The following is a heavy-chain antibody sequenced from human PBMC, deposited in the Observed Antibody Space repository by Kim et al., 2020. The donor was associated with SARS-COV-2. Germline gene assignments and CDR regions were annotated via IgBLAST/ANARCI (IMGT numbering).Heavy chain of an antibody. CDR3: AKIAVTGNWYFDV. Sequence: YYADSVKGRFTISRDNSKNTLYLQMNSLRAEDTARYYCAKIAVTGNWYFDVWGRGTLVPVSS. D-gene: IGHD6-19*01. J-gene: IGHJ2*01. V-gene: IGHV3-23*01.